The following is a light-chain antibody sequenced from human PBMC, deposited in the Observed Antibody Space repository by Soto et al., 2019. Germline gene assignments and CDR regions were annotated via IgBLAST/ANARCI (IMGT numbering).Light chain of an antibody. CDR3: QQLNTYPA. CDR1: QGIGSY. CDR2: GAS. J-gene: IGKJ4*01. Sequence: DLPLTQSPSFLSASVGDRVIITCRASQGIGSYLGWYPQAPGKAPKLLIYGASTLQSGVPSRFSGSGSGTEFTLTISSLQPEDVATYYCQQLNTYPAFGGGTKVEI. V-gene: IGKV1-9*01.